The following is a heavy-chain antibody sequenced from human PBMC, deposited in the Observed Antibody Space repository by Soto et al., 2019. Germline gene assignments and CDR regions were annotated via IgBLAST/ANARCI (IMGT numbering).Heavy chain of an antibody. CDR2: ISAHNGNT. J-gene: IGHJ4*02. CDR1: GYTFTSYG. D-gene: IGHD1-1*01. Sequence: QVHLVQSGAEVKKPGASVKVSCKGSGYTFTSYGITWVRQAPGQGLEGMGWISAHNGNTDYAQKLQGRVTVTRDTSTSAAYMELRSLRSEDTAVYYCARGRYGDYWGQGALVTVSS. CDR3: ARGRYGDY. V-gene: IGHV1-18*01.